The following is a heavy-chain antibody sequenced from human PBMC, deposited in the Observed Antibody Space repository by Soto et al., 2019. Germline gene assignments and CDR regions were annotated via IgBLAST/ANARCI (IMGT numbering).Heavy chain of an antibody. CDR2: ISSNGGST. D-gene: IGHD2-21*01. CDR3: ARPRGLLFFSKRPLDAFDI. CDR1: GFTFSSYA. J-gene: IGHJ3*02. Sequence: GGSLRLSCAASGFTFSSYAMHWVRQAPGKGLEYVSAISSNGGSTYYAKSVKGRFTISRDNSKNTLYLQMGSLRAEDMAVYFCARPRGLLFFSKRPLDAFDIWGQGTMVTVSS. V-gene: IGHV3-64*01.